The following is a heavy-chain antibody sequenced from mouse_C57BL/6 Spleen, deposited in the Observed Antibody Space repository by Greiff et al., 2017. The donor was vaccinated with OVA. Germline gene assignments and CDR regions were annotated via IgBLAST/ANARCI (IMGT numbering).Heavy chain of an antibody. J-gene: IGHJ3*01. V-gene: IGHV1-64*01. CDR2: IHPNSGST. Sequence: QVQLKESGAELVKPGASVKLSCKASGYTFTSYWMHWVKQRPGQGLEWIGMIHPNSGSTNYNEKFKSKATLTVDKSSSTAYMQLSSLTSEDSAVYYCARPYDYDDGYWGQGTLVTVSA. D-gene: IGHD2-4*01. CDR1: GYTFTSYW. CDR3: ARPYDYDDGY.